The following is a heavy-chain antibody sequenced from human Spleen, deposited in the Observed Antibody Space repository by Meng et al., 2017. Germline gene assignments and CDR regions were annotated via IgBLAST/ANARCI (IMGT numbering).Heavy chain of an antibody. J-gene: IGHJ6*02. Sequence: GGSLRLSCAASGFSFSSYGMYWVRQAPGKGLEWVAFIWYDGGKKYYADSVKGRFTISRDNSKNTLYLQMNSLRVEDTAVYYCARGGIRYVDWLLQEGYGMDVWGQGTTVTVSS. D-gene: IGHD3-9*01. CDR3: ARGGIRYVDWLLQEGYGMDV. CDR1: GFSFSSYG. V-gene: IGHV3-33*01. CDR2: IWYDGGKK.